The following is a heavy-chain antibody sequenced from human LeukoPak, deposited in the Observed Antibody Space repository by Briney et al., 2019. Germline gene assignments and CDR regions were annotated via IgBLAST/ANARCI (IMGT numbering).Heavy chain of an antibody. Sequence: ASVKVSCKASGYTFTSYGISWVRQAPGQGLEWVGWISAYDGNTNYAQKLQGRVTITTDTSTRTAYMELRSLRSDDTAVYYCARPFSVCDFWSGYYYYYMDVWGKGTTVTVSS. V-gene: IGHV1-18*01. CDR3: ARPFSVCDFWSGYYYYYMDV. CDR2: ISAYDGNT. CDR1: GYTFTSYG. D-gene: IGHD3-3*01. J-gene: IGHJ6*03.